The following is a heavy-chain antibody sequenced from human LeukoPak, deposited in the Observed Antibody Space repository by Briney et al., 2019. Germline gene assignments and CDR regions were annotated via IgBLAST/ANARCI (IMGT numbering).Heavy chain of an antibody. D-gene: IGHD3-9*01. CDR2: ISYDGSNK. Sequence: GGSLRLSCAASGFTFSSYWMHWVRQAPGKGLEWVAVISYDGSNKYYADSVKGRFTISRDNSKNTLYLQMNSLRAEDTAVYYCAKDFGWIAERNWFDPWGHGTLVTVSS. V-gene: IGHV3-30*18. CDR3: AKDFGWIAERNWFDP. CDR1: GFTFSSYW. J-gene: IGHJ5*02.